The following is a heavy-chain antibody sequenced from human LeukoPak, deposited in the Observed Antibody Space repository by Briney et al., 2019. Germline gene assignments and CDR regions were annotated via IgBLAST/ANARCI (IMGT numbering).Heavy chain of an antibody. CDR2: ITAGNGNT. J-gene: IGHJ3*02. D-gene: IGHD5-18*01. CDR3: ARDLARGYSYGYNAFDI. V-gene: IGHV1-18*01. CDR1: GYNFNSYG. Sequence: ASVKVSCKASGYNFNSYGIGWVRQAPRQGLEWMGWITAGNGNTNYAQKVQGRVTMTTDTSTSPVYMELRSLRSDDTAVYFCARDLARGYSYGYNAFDIWGQGTMVTVSS.